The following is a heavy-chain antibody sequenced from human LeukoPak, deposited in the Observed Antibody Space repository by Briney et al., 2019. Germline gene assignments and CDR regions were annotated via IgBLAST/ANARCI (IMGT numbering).Heavy chain of an antibody. J-gene: IGHJ6*02. CDR1: GFTFSSYS. D-gene: IGHD3-9*01. V-gene: IGHV3-21*04. CDR3: ARDPPLMQSYYYGMDV. CDR2: ISSSSSYI. Sequence: PGGSLRLSCAASGFTFSSYSMNWVRQAPGKGLEWVSSISSSSSYIYYADSVKGRFTISRDNAKNSLYLQMNSLRAEDTAVYYCARDPPLMQSYYYGMDVWGQGTTVTVSS.